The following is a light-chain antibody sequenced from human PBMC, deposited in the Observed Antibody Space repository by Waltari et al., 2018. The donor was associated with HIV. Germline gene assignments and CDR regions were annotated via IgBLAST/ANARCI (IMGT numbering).Light chain of an antibody. CDR1: NIGSKS. J-gene: IGLJ3*02. V-gene: IGLV3-21*02. CDR2: HDS. Sequence: SYVLTQPPSVSVAPGQTARITCWGNNIGSKSVHWYRQQPGQAPVVVVYHDSGRPSGIPERFSGSNSGNTATLTLSRVEAGDEADYYCQVWDSSSHHWVFGGGTKLTVL. CDR3: QVWDSSSHHWV.